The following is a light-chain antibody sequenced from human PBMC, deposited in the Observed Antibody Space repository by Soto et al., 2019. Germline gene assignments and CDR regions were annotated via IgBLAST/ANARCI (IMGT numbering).Light chain of an antibody. J-gene: IGLJ1*01. Sequence: QSVLTQPHSVSGSPGQSVAISCSGTSSDVGGYNYVSWYQQHPGKAPKLIIFDVNKRPSGVPDRFSDSKSGSTASLTISGLQAEDEADYYCCSYGGSFYVVGTGTKVTVL. CDR2: DVN. CDR1: SSDVGGYNY. CDR3: CSYGGSFYV. V-gene: IGLV2-11*01.